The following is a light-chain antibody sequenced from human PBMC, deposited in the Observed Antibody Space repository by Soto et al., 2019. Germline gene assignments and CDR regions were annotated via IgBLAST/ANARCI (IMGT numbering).Light chain of an antibody. Sequence: EMVLTQSPGTLSLSPGERATLSCRASQSVYSTYLAWYQKTPGQAPRLLIYGASSRATGSPDRFSGSGSGTDFTLTISRLEPEDFAVYYCQQYCSSPPYSFGQGTKLEIK. CDR1: QSVYSTY. CDR3: QQYCSSPPYS. CDR2: GAS. V-gene: IGKV3-20*01. J-gene: IGKJ2*01.